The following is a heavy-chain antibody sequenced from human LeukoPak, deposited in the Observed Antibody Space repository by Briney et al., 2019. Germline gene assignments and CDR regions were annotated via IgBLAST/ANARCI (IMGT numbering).Heavy chain of an antibody. J-gene: IGHJ2*01. CDR3: ARAADWGGWNPGSVDWYFDL. CDR2: IYHSGST. V-gene: IGHV4-30-2*01. CDR1: GGSISSGGYY. Sequence: SETLSLTCTVSGGSISSGGYYWSWIRQPPGKGLEWIGYIYHSGSTYYNPSLKSRVTISVDRSKNQFSLKLSSVTAADTAVYYCARAADWGGWNPGSVDWYFDLWGRGTLVTVSS. D-gene: IGHD1-1*01.